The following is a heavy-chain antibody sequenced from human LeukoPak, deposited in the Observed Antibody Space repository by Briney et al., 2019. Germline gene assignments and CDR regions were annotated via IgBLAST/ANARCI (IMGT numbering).Heavy chain of an antibody. CDR1: GGSFSGYY. J-gene: IGHJ6*03. CDR3: ARILWGYCSSTSCYRNYYYYYMDV. CDR2: INHSGST. Sequence: SETLSLTCAVSGGSFSGYYWSWIRQPPGKGLEWIGEINHSGSTNYNPSLKSRVTISVDTSKNQFSLKLSSVTAADTAVYYCARILWGYCSSTSCYRNYYYYYMDVWGKGTTVTVSS. D-gene: IGHD2-2*01. V-gene: IGHV4-34*01.